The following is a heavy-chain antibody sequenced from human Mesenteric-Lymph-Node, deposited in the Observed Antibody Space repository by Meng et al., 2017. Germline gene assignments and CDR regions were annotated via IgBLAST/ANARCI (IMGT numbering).Heavy chain of an antibody. CDR1: GGSISSNGYY. J-gene: IGHJ4*02. CDR3: ARRRGGSGRDC. V-gene: IGHV4-39*01. D-gene: IGHD3-10*01. CDR2: IYHSGST. Sequence: QLQLQESGPGLVKPSATLSPTCTVSGGSISSNGYYWDWVRQPPGKGLEWIGAIYHSGSTSYNPSLQSRVTMFVDTSKNQFSLMLTSVTATDTAVYYCARRRGGSGRDCWGQGTLVTVSS.